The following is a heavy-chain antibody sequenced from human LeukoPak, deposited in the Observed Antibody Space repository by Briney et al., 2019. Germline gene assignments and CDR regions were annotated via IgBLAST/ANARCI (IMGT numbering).Heavy chain of an antibody. J-gene: IGHJ4*02. CDR3: ARDQGSHTPEAGLDY. CDR2: IYYSGST. CDR1: GGSISSYY. V-gene: IGHV4-59*01. D-gene: IGHD3-10*01. Sequence: KASETLSLTCTVSGGSISSYYWSWIRQPPGKGLEWIGYIYYSGSTNYNPSLKSRVTISVDTSKNQFSLKLSSVTAADTAVYYCARDQGSHTPEAGLDYWGQGTLVTVSS.